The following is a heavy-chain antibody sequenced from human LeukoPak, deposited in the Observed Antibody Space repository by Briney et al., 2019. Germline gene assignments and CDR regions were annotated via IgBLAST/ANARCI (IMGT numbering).Heavy chain of an antibody. Sequence: ASVKVSCKASGYTFTSYGISWVRQAPGQGLEWMGWISAYNGNTNYAQKLQGRVTMTTDTSTSTAYMELRSLRSDDTAVYYCARSRGMATVRPYYYYGMDVWGQGTTVTVSS. J-gene: IGHJ6*02. CDR2: ISAYNGNT. CDR3: ARSRGMATVRPYYYYGMDV. D-gene: IGHD5-24*01. V-gene: IGHV1-18*01. CDR1: GYTFTSYG.